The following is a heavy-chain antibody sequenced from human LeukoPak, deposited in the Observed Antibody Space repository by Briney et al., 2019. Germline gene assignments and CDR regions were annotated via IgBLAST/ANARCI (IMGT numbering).Heavy chain of an antibody. J-gene: IGHJ4*02. Sequence: SETLSLTCTVSGGSISSYYWSWIRQPPGKGLEWIGYIYYSGSTNYNPSLKSRVTISEDTSKNQFSLKLSSVTAADTAAYYCARSSSSSWLIFDYWGQGTLVTVSS. V-gene: IGHV4-59*08. CDR1: GGSISSYY. CDR3: ARSSSSSWLIFDY. CDR2: IYYSGST. D-gene: IGHD6-13*01.